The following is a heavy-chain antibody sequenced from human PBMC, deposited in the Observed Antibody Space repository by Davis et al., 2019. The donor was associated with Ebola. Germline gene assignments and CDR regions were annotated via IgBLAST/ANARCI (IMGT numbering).Heavy chain of an antibody. D-gene: IGHD3-10*01. CDR1: GFTFSSYW. CDR3: ARDSLITMVRGVIITHYGMDV. J-gene: IGHJ6*02. CDR2: IKQDGSEK. Sequence: GESLKISCAASGFTFSSYWMSWVRQAPGKGLEWVANIKQDGSEKYYVDSVKGRFTISRDNSNNTLYLQMNSLSAEDTAVYYCARDSLITMVRGVIITHYGMDVWGQGTTVTVSS. V-gene: IGHV3-7*01.